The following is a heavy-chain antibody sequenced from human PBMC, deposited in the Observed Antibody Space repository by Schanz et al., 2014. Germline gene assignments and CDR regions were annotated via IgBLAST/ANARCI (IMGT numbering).Heavy chain of an antibody. CDR2: IRYDASNE. V-gene: IGHV3-30*02. D-gene: IGHD2-21*01. CDR3: AKGQLLSYYFDY. Sequence: QVQLVESGGGVVQPGRSLRLSCAASGFTFSNFAMHWVRQAPGKGLEWVAFIRYDASNEYYADSVKGRFTISRDNSKNTLYLQMNSLRAEDTAVYYCAKGQLLSYYFDYWGQGTLVTVSS. CDR1: GFTFSNFA. J-gene: IGHJ4*02.